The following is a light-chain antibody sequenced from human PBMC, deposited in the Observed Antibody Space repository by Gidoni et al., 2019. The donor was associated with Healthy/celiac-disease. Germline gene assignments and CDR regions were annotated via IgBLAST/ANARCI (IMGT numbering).Light chain of an antibody. CDR1: HSLLHSNRYNY. CDR3: MQDLKTPPT. CDR2: LGS. V-gene: IGKV2-28*01. J-gene: IGKJ1*01. Sequence: VMTHSPLSLPVTPGEPASISCRSSHSLLHSNRYNYLDWYLQKPGQAPQLLIYLGSNRASGVPDRFSGSGSGTDFTLKISRVEAEDVGVYYCMQDLKTPPTFGQGTKVEIK.